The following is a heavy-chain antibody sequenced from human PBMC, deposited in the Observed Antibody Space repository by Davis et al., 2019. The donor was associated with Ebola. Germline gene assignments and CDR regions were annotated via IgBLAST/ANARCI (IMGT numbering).Heavy chain of an antibody. V-gene: IGHV3-21*01. CDR2: ISSRSSYI. J-gene: IGHJ4*02. Sequence: PGGSLRLSCAASGFTFSAHSMNWVRQAPGKGLEWVSFISSRSSYIYYADSLKGRFTVSRDNAGNSLFLQMNSLRVEDTAIYYCARGRSAAGTPDSDYWGQGTLVTVSS. CDR1: GFTFSAHS. D-gene: IGHD6-13*01. CDR3: ARGRSAAGTPDSDY.